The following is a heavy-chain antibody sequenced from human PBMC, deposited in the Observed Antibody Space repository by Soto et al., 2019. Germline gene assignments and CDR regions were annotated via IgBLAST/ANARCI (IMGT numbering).Heavy chain of an antibody. D-gene: IGHD5-18*01. CDR2: IYYSGST. Sequence: SETLSLTCTVSGGSISSGDYYWSWIRQPPGKGLEWIGYIYYSGSTYYNPSLKSRVTISVDTSKNQFSLKLSSVTAADTAVYYCARDLYQAMAPFDPWGQGTLVTVSS. J-gene: IGHJ5*02. CDR1: GGSISSGDYY. CDR3: ARDLYQAMAPFDP. V-gene: IGHV4-30-4*01.